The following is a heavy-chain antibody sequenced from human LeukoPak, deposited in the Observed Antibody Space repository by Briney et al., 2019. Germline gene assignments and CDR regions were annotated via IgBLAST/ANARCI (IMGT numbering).Heavy chain of an antibody. J-gene: IGHJ6*03. CDR1: GYTFTGYY. V-gene: IGHV1-2*02. CDR3: ATVAGTLLYMDV. Sequence: ASVKVSCKASGYTFTGYYMHWVRQAPGQGLEWMGWINPNSGGTNYAQKFQGRVTMTRDTSISTAYMELSRLRSDDTAVYCCATVAGTLLYMDVWGKGTTVTVSS. D-gene: IGHD6-19*01. CDR2: INPNSGGT.